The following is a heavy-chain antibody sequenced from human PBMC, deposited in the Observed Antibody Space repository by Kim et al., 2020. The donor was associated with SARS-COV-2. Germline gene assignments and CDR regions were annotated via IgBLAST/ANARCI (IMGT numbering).Heavy chain of an antibody. CDR2: ISPYNGNA. D-gene: IGHD3-16*01. Sequence: ASVKVSCETSGYTFSLYGLNWVRQAPGQGLEWMGWISPYNGNANYAPKLQDRLILTTDTSTSTAHMELRSLTTADTAVYYCARVGGEKSRPGRDSVDVWGQGTVITVS. V-gene: IGHV1-18*01. CDR3: ARVGGEKSRPGRDSVDV. J-gene: IGHJ3*01. CDR1: GYTFSLYG.